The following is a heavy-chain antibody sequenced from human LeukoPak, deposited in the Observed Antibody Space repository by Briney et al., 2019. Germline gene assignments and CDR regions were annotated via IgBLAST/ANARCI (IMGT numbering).Heavy chain of an antibody. D-gene: IGHD3-16*01. CDR2: IIPSGGNK. Sequence: ASVKVSCKASGYTFTSYYMHWVRQATGQGLEWMGIIIPSGGNKRYDQKFQGRVTMTRDTSTSTVYMELSSLRSEDTAVYWCARGDEFGGNDYWGQGTLVTVSS. V-gene: IGHV1-46*01. CDR3: ARGDEFGGNDY. CDR1: GYTFTSYY. J-gene: IGHJ4*02.